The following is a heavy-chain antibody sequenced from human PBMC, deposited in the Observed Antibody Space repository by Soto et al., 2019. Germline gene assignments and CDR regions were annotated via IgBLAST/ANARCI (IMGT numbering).Heavy chain of an antibody. Sequence: QVQLVQSGAEVKKPGSSVKVSCKASGGTFNSYTFSWVRQAPGQGLEWMGRTIPILGLTNFAQKFQGRVTITADKSTSTAYMELSSLRSEDTAVYYCARGYDSRGYYNYFDYWGQGTLITVSS. CDR3: ARGYDSRGYYNYFDY. V-gene: IGHV1-69*02. CDR2: TIPILGLT. D-gene: IGHD3-22*01. CDR1: GGTFNSYT. J-gene: IGHJ4*02.